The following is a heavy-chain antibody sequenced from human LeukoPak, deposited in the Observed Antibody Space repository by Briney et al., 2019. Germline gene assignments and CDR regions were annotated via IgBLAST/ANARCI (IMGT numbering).Heavy chain of an antibody. CDR1: GFTFSSYG. CDR2: ISYDGSNK. D-gene: IGHD2-2*01. V-gene: IGHV3-30*18. Sequence: GGSLRLSCAASGFTFSSYGMHWVRQAPGEGLEWVAVISYDGSNKYYADSVKGRFTISRDNSKNTLYLQMNSLRAEDTAVYYCAKEVVPAARYYYYGMDVWGKGTTVTVSS. CDR3: AKEVVPAARYYYYGMDV. J-gene: IGHJ6*04.